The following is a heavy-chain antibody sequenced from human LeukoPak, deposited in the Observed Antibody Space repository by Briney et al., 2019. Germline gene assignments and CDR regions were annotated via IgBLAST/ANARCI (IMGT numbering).Heavy chain of an antibody. CDR2: IRYDGNNE. V-gene: IGHV3-30*02. CDR1: GFIFSTYG. Sequence: PGGSLRLSCAASGFIFSTYGMHWVRQAPGKGLEWVAIIRYDGNNEYYADSVKGRFTISRDNSKSTLYLQMNSLRAEDTAVYYCAKVRCTTTGCYDIDYWGQGTLVTVSS. D-gene: IGHD2-2*01. J-gene: IGHJ4*02. CDR3: AKVRCTTTGCYDIDY.